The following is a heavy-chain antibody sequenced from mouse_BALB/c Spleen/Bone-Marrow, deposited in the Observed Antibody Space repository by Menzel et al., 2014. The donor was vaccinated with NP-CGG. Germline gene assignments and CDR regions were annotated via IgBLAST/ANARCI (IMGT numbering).Heavy chain of an antibody. Sequence: VQLQQSGPELVKPGASMKISCKASGYSFTGYTMNWVKQSHGKNLGWIGLINPYNGGTSYNQKFKGKATLTVDKSSSTAYMELLSLTSEDSAVYYCARSDYRYDYFDYWGQGTTLTVSS. CDR2: INPYNGGT. CDR3: ARSDYRYDYFDY. D-gene: IGHD2-14*01. CDR1: GYSFTGYT. V-gene: IGHV1-18*01. J-gene: IGHJ2*01.